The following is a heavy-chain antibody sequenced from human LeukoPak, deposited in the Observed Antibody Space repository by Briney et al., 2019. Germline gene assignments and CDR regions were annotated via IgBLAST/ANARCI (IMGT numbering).Heavy chain of an antibody. CDR3: AKPGLPGYSSSWLDY. CDR2: ISYDGSNK. V-gene: IGHV3-30*18. D-gene: IGHD6-13*01. CDR1: GFTFSSYG. Sequence: GGSLSLSCAASGFTFSSYGMHWVRQAPGKGLEWVAVISYDGSNKYYADSVKGRFTISRDNSKNTLYLQMNSLRAEDTAVYYCAKPGLPGYSSSWLDYWGQGTLVTVSS. J-gene: IGHJ4*02.